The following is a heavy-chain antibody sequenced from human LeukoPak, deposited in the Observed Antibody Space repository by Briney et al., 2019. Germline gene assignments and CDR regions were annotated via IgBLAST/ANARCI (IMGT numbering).Heavy chain of an antibody. D-gene: IGHD3-10*01. Sequence: GRSLRLSCAASGFTFGSYAMHWVRQDPGKGLEWVAIISYDGNNKYYADSVKGRFTISRDNSRNTLFMQMNSLRTEDSAVYYCATGGQIREADYWGQGTLVTVSS. CDR3: ATGGQIREADY. CDR1: GFTFGSYA. CDR2: ISYDGNNK. V-gene: IGHV3-30*03. J-gene: IGHJ4*02.